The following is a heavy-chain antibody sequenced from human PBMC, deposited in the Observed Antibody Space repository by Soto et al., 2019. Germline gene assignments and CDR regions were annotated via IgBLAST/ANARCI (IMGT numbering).Heavy chain of an antibody. D-gene: IGHD3-16*02. J-gene: IGHJ6*02. V-gene: IGHV3-23*01. CDR1: GFTFSSYA. CDR3: AKDIVPLNYYYYYGMDV. Sequence: GGSLRLSCAASGFTFSSYAISWVRQAPGKGLEWVSAISGSGGSTYYADSVKGRFTISRDNSKNTLYLQMNSLRAEDTAVYYCAKDIVPLNYYYYYGMDVWGQGTTVTVSS. CDR2: ISGSGGST.